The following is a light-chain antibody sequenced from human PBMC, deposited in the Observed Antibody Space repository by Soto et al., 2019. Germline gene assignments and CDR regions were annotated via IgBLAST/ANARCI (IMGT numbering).Light chain of an antibody. CDR2: GNT. CDR1: SSNIGAGYD. J-gene: IGLJ3*02. CDR3: QSYDSSLSGWV. Sequence: QSVLTQPPSVSGAPGQRVTISCTGSSSNIGAGYDVHWYQHLPGTAPKLLIYGNTNRPSGVPDRFSGSRSGTSGSLAITGLQAEDEAEYYCQSYDSSLSGWVFGGGTKLTVL. V-gene: IGLV1-40*01.